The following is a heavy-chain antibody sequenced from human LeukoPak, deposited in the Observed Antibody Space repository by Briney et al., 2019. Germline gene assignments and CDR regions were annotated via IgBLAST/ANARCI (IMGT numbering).Heavy chain of an antibody. J-gene: IGHJ4*02. CDR2: INHSGST. Sequence: SETLSLTCAVYGESFSGYYWSWIRQPPGKGLEWIGEINHSGSTNYNPPLKSRVTISVDTSKNQFSLKLSSVTAADTAVYYCARVADTAMVIGYWGQGTLVTVSS. CDR3: ARVADTAMVIGY. D-gene: IGHD5-18*01. CDR1: GESFSGYY. V-gene: IGHV4-34*01.